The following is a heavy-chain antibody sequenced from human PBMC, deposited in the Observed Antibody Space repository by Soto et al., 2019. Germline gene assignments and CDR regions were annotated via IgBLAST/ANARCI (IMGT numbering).Heavy chain of an antibody. V-gene: IGHV1-18*01. CDR3: ARGDSPGHFDY. CDR1: GYTFINYG. J-gene: IGHJ4*02. D-gene: IGHD4-4*01. Sequence: QVHLVQSGAEVKKTGASVKVSCKTSGYTFINYGISWVRQAPGQGLEWMGWINGYNGNTNYARKFQGKFTMTTDTATNAAFIELTSLRSDDTAVYYCARGDSPGHFDYWGQGTLVTVSS. CDR2: INGYNGNT.